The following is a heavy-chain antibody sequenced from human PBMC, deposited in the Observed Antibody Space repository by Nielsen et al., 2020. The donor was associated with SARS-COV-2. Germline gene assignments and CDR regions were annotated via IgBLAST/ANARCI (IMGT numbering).Heavy chain of an antibody. Sequence: GESLKISCAASGFTFSSYSMNWVRQAPGKGLEWVSYISSSSSTIYYADSVKGRFTISRDNSKNTLYLEMHSLRVEDTAVYYCAKSEYQLLKGGWFDPWGQGSLVTVSS. V-gene: IGHV3-48*01. CDR3: AKSEYQLLKGGWFDP. CDR1: GFTFSSYS. D-gene: IGHD2-2*01. CDR2: ISSSSSTI. J-gene: IGHJ5*02.